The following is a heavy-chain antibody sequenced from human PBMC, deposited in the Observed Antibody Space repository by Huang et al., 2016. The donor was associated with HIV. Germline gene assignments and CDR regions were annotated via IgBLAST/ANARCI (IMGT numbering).Heavy chain of an antibody. Sequence: EVQLVESGGGLVKPGGSLRLSCAASGFSLDSYNMYWVRQTPGKGLQWVLSISHSSSFIDYADSVKGRFSISRDNAKNSLYLQMNNLRGEDTAVYYCARDRGQQLSPFDSWGQGTLVTVSS. CDR3: ARDRGQQLSPFDS. D-gene: IGHD6-13*01. V-gene: IGHV3-21*01. J-gene: IGHJ4*02. CDR2: ISHSSSFI. CDR1: GFSLDSYN.